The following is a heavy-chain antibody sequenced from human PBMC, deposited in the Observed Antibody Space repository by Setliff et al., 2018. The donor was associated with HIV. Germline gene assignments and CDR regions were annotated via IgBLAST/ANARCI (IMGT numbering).Heavy chain of an antibody. D-gene: IGHD3-3*01. J-gene: IGHJ6*03. CDR1: GFTFTDYA. CDR3: AKGSGKITIYYYYMDV. V-gene: IGHV3-23*01. Sequence: PGGSLRLSCAASGFTFTDYAMTWVRQAPGKGLEWVSAISGSGGTTNYADSVKGRFTISRDNSKNTLYLQMNSLRADDTAVYYCAKGSGKITIYYYYMDVWGKGTTVTVSS. CDR2: ISGSGGTT.